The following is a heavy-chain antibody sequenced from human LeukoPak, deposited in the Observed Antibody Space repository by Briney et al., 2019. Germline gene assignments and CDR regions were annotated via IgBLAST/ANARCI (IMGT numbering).Heavy chain of an antibody. V-gene: IGHV3-30*04. CDR1: GFTFSSYA. Sequence: GGSLRLSCVASGFTFSSYAMHWVRQAPGKGLERVTVISYDGSNKYYADSVKGRFTISRDNSKNTLYLQMNSLRAEDTALYFCARDSGSYYIRYYFDYWGQGTLVTVSS. CDR2: ISYDGSNK. D-gene: IGHD3-10*01. CDR3: ARDSGSYYIRYYFDY. J-gene: IGHJ4*02.